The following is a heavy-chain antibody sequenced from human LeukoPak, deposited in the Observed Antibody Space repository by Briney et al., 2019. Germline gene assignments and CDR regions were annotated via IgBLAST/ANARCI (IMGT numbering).Heavy chain of an antibody. CDR1: GFTFGSCA. CDR2: ISSSGSTI. Sequence: PGGSRRLSCAALGFTFGSCALSWFRQAPGKGLDGVSYISSSGSTIYYADSVKGRFTISRDNAKNSLYLQMSSLRAEDTAVYYCARGCSSTSCPTLVDVWGQGTTVTVSS. CDR3: ARGCSSTSCPTLVDV. J-gene: IGHJ6*02. D-gene: IGHD2-2*01. V-gene: IGHV3-11*01.